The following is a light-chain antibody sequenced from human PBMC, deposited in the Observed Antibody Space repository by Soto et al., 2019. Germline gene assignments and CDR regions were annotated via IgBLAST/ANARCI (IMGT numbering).Light chain of an antibody. CDR1: QSISSW. CDR2: KAS. Sequence: IPLTQSPSFLSASVGDRVTITCRASQSISSWLAWYQQKPGKAPKLLIYKASSLESGVPSRFSGSGSGTEFTLTISSLQPDDFATYYCQQYNSYSWTFGQGTKVDIK. J-gene: IGKJ1*01. CDR3: QQYNSYSWT. V-gene: IGKV1-5*03.